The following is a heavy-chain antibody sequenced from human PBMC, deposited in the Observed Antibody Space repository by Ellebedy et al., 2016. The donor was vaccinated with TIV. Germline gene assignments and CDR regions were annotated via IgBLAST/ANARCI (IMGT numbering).Heavy chain of an antibody. CDR3: ARDRHLVVTAILDY. Sequence: GESLKISXAASGFTFSNYGMHWVRQAPGKGLEWVAVIWYDGNNKYYADSVKGRFTISRGNSKNTLYLQMNSLRAEDTAVYYCARDRHLVVTAILDYWGQGTLVTVSS. D-gene: IGHD2-21*02. J-gene: IGHJ4*02. V-gene: IGHV3-33*01. CDR1: GFTFSNYG. CDR2: IWYDGNNK.